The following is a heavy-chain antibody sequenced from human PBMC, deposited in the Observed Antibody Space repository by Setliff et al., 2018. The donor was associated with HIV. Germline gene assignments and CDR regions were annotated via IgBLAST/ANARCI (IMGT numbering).Heavy chain of an antibody. CDR1: GFTFSSYW. CDR3: ATSIHTRGATDF. Sequence: PGGSLRLSCAASGFTFSSYWMHWVRQAPGKGLVWVSRINSDGSSTSYADSVKGRFTISRDNAKNTLYLQMNSLRAEDTAVYYCATSIHTRGATDFWGQGTLVTVSS. D-gene: IGHD1-26*01. CDR2: INSDGSST. J-gene: IGHJ4*02. V-gene: IGHV3-74*01.